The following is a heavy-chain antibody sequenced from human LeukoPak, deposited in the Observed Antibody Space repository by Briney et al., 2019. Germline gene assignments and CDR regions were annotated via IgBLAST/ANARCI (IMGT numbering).Heavy chain of an antibody. CDR3: ATSLRKQLAFDY. CDR2: INRSGST. CDR1: GGSFSGYS. Sequence: SETLSLTCAVFGGSFSGYSWSWIRQPPEKGLEWIGEINRSGSTNYNPSLKSRVTISVDTSKNQFSLKLSSVTAADTAVYYCATSLRKQLAFDYWGQGTLVTVSS. D-gene: IGHD6-6*01. V-gene: IGHV4-34*01. J-gene: IGHJ4*02.